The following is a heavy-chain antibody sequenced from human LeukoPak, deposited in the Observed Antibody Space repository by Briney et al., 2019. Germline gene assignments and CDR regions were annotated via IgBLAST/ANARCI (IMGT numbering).Heavy chain of an antibody. D-gene: IGHD6-6*01. Sequence: GGSLRLSCAASGFTFSSYAMSWVRQAPGKGLEWVSAISGSGGSTYYADSVKGRFTISRDNSKNTLYLQMNSLRAEDTAVYYCARDQKARSYYYYYGMDVWGQGTTVTVSS. V-gene: IGHV3-23*01. CDR3: ARDQKARSYYYYYGMDV. CDR2: ISGSGGST. J-gene: IGHJ6*02. CDR1: GFTFSSYA.